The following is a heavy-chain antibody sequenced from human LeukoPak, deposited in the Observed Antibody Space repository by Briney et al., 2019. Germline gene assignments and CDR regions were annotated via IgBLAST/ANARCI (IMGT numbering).Heavy chain of an antibody. Sequence: SVKVSCKAPGGTFSSYAISWVRQAPGQGLEWMGGIIPIFGTANYAQKFQGRVTITADESTSTAYMELSSLRSEDTAVYYCARSREVAALWSPFDYWGQGTLVTVSS. CDR2: IIPIFGTA. V-gene: IGHV1-69*13. D-gene: IGHD6-19*01. J-gene: IGHJ4*02. CDR1: GGTFSSYA. CDR3: ARSREVAALWSPFDY.